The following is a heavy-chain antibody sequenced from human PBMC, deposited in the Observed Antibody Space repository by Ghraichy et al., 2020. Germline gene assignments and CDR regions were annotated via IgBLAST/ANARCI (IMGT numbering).Heavy chain of an antibody. J-gene: IGHJ5*02. V-gene: IGHV3-21*01. CDR2: ISTSSSYI. CDR3: ARDPGAYCRGGNCFLSAFDP. Sequence: GGSLRLSCAASGFTFSSYSMNWVRQAPGKGLEWVSSISTSSSYIYYTDSVKGRFTISRDNAKNSLYLQMNSLRAEDTAVYYWARDPGAYCRGGNCFLSAFDPWGQGTLVTVSS. D-gene: IGHD2-15*01. CDR1: GFTFSSYS.